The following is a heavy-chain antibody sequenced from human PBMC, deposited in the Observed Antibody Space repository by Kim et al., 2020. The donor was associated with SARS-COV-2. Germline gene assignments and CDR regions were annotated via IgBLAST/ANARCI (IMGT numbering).Heavy chain of an antibody. V-gene: IGHV3-23*01. CDR3: AKDRNLRSGIAAAGSDY. Sequence: VKGRLTSSRDNSKNTLYLQMNSLRAEDTAVYYCAKDRNLRSGIAAAGSDYWGQGTLVTVSS. D-gene: IGHD6-13*01. J-gene: IGHJ4*02.